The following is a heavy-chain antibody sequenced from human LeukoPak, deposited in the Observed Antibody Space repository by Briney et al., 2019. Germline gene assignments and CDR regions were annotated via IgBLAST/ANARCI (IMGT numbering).Heavy chain of an antibody. CDR2: INPSGGST. J-gene: IGHJ6*03. CDR3: AKSPTYYYYYMDV. V-gene: IGHV1-46*01. Sequence: GASVKVSCKASGYTFTSYYMHWVRQAPGQGLEWMGIINPSGGSTSYAQKFQGRVTMTRDTSTSTVYMELSSLRSEDTAVYYRAKSPTYYYYYMDVWGKGTTVTISS. CDR1: GYTFTSYY.